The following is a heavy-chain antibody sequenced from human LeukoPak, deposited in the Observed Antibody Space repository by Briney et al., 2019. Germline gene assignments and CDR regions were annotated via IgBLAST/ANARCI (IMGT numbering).Heavy chain of an antibody. Sequence: SETLSLTCTVSGGSISSSSYYWGWIRQPPGKGLEWIGSIYYSGSTYYNPSLKSRVTISIDTSKNQFSLKLSSVTAADTAVYYCARGDMVWGVILSKVQFDYWGQGTLVTVSS. CDR3: ARGDMVWGVILSKVQFDY. CDR2: IYYSGST. D-gene: IGHD3-10*01. V-gene: IGHV4-39*07. J-gene: IGHJ4*02. CDR1: GGSISSSSYY.